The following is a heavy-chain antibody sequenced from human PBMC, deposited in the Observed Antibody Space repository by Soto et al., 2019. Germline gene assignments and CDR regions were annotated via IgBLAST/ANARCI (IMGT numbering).Heavy chain of an antibody. J-gene: IGHJ4*02. CDR1: NASITSSGYY. D-gene: IGHD1-26*01. CDR3: ARMSGTYYVPDY. V-gene: IGHV4-31*03. CDR2: IHHSGST. Sequence: QVQLQESGPRLVEASQTLSLTCTVSNASITSSGYYWSWVRQPPGKRLEWIGYIHHSGSTFYSPSLQSRLTMSVETSKNQFSLTLRSVTAADTAVYHCARMSGTYYVPDYWGQGTLVTVSS.